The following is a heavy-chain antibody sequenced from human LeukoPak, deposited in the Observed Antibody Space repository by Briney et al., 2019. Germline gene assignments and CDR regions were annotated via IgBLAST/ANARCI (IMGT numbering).Heavy chain of an antibody. V-gene: IGHV4-59*12. CDR1: GGSISSYY. Sequence: PSETLSLTCTVSGGSISSYYWSWIRQPPGKGLEWIGYIYYSGSTNYNPSLKSRVTISVDTSKKQFSLNLSSVTAADTAVYYCARGGVVVTATDYFDYWGQGTLVTVSP. CDR2: IYYSGST. J-gene: IGHJ4*02. CDR3: ARGGVVVTATDYFDY. D-gene: IGHD2-21*02.